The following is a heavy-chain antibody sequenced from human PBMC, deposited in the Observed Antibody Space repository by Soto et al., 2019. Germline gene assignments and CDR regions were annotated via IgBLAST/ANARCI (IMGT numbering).Heavy chain of an antibody. V-gene: IGHV4-30-4*08. J-gene: IGHJ3*01. CDR1: GASISNANYY. D-gene: IGHD4-17*01. CDR3: ARVTRVFGDYEVYGVDAFDL. CDR2: INYSGTP. Sequence: QVQLQQSGPGLVKPSQTLSLICTVSGASISNANYYWSWIRQPPGKGLEWIGNINYSGTPYLNPSLGSRVTVSVDTSNNQFSLRLSSATAADTAVYFCARVTRVFGDYEVYGVDAFDLWGQGTMVTVSP.